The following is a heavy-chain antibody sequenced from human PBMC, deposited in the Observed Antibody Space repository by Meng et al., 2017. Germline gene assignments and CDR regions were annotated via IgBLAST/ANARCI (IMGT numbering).Heavy chain of an antibody. CDR3: ARDRSGWYSGRGPFDY. CDR1: GDSVSSNSAA. D-gene: IGHD6-19*01. V-gene: IGHV6-1*01. Sequence: QVTLHQSGPGLVKPSQTLALTFAISGDSVSSNSAAWNWIRQSPSRGLEWLGRTYYRSKWYNDYAVSVKSRITINPDTSKNQFSLQLNSVTPEDTAVYYCARDRSGWYSGRGPFDYWGQGTLVTVSS. CDR2: TYYRSKWYN. J-gene: IGHJ4*02.